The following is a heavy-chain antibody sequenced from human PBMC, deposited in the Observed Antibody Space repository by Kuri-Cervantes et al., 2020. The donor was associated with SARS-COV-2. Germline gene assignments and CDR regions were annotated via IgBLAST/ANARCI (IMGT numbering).Heavy chain of an antibody. CDR1: GFTFDDYG. CDR3: ACSSSDY. V-gene: IGHV3-48*01. J-gene: IGHJ4*02. D-gene: IGHD6-6*01. CDR2: ISSSSSTI. Sequence: GGSLRLSCAASGFTFDDYGMGWVRQAPGKGLEWVSYISSSSSTIYYADSVKGRFTISRDNAKNSLYLQMNSLRAEDTAVYYCACSSSDYWGQGTLVTVSS.